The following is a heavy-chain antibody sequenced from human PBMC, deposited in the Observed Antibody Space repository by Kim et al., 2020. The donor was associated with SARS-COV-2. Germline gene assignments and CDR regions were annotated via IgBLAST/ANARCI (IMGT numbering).Heavy chain of an antibody. CDR1: GYTFTSYA. CDR2: INTNTGNP. D-gene: IGHD3-10*01. Sequence: ASVKVSCKASGYTFTSYAMNWVRQAPGQGLEWMGWINTNTGNPTYAQGFTGRFVFSLDTSVSTAYLQISSLKAEDTAMYYCARVGKNYYGSGSPLGYWGQGTLVTVSS. CDR3: ARVGKNYYGSGSPLGY. V-gene: IGHV7-4-1*02. J-gene: IGHJ4*02.